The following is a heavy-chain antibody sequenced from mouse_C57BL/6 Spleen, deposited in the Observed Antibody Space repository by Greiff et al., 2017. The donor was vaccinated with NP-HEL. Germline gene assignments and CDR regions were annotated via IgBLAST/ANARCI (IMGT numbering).Heavy chain of an antibody. CDR3: ARTLTTGWFAY. J-gene: IGHJ3*01. D-gene: IGHD1-1*01. CDR1: GYTFTSYW. CDR2: IDPSDSYT. Sequence: VQLQQPGAELVKPGASVKLSCKASGYTFTSYWMQWVKQRPGQGLEWIGEIDPSDSYTNYNQKFKGKATLTVDTSSSTAYMQLSSLTSEDSAVYYCARTLTTGWFAYWGQGTLVTVSA. V-gene: IGHV1-50*01.